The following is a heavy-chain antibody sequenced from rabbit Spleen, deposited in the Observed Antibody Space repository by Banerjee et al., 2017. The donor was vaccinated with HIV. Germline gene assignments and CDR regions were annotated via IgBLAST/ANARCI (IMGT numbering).Heavy chain of an antibody. J-gene: IGHJ4*01. V-gene: IGHV1S45*01. CDR2: INIVTGKS. D-gene: IGHD6-1*01. CDR3: ARGTFAPYSYAQNL. CDR1: GVSLNDKDV. Sequence: EQLEESGGGLVKPEGSLTLTCKASGVSLNDKDVMCWVRQAPGKGLEWIACINIVTGKSVYASWAKGRFMMSRTSSTTVTLQMTSLTVADTATYFCARGTFAPYSYAQNLWGPGTLVTVS.